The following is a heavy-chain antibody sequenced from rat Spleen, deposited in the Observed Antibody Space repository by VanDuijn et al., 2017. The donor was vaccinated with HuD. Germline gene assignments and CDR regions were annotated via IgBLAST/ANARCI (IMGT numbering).Heavy chain of an antibody. V-gene: IGHV5-27*01. CDR1: GSTFSNYY. CDR3: TTWDYYDNRFDY. Sequence: EVQLVESGGGLVQPGRSLKLSCTASGSTFSNYYMAWVRQAPTKGLEWVAYINTGGITTYYRDPVKGRFTISRDNDKSTLHLQMDSLRSEDTATYYCTTWDYYDNRFDYWGQGVMVTVSS. J-gene: IGHJ2*01. CDR2: INTGGITT. D-gene: IGHD1-6*01.